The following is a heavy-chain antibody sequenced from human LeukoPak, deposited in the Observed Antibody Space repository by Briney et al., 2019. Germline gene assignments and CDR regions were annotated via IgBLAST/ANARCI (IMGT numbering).Heavy chain of an antibody. CDR2: ISYDGSRK. D-gene: IGHD3-22*01. J-gene: IGHJ4*02. CDR3: AKPYYYDRSGSGVNHFDY. CDR1: GFTFSSYG. V-gene: IGHV3-30*18. Sequence: GGSLRHSCAASGFTFSSYGIHWVRQAPGKGLEWVAVISYDGSRKYYADSVKGRFTISRDNSKNTLYLQMNSLRAEDTAVYYCAKPYYYDRSGSGVNHFDYWGQGTLVTVSS.